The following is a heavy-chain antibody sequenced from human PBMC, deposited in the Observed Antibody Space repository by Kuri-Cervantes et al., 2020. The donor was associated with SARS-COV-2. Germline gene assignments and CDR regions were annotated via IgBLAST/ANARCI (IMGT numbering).Heavy chain of an antibody. Sequence: ASVKVSCKASGYTFTGYYMHWVRQAPGQGLEWMVWINPNSGGTNYAQKFQGRVTMTRDTSISTAYMELSRLRSDDTAVYYCARGGIAARLVFDYWGQGTLVTVSS. CDR2: INPNSGGT. J-gene: IGHJ4*02. V-gene: IGHV1-2*02. CDR1: GYTFTGYY. D-gene: IGHD6-6*01. CDR3: ARGGIAARLVFDY.